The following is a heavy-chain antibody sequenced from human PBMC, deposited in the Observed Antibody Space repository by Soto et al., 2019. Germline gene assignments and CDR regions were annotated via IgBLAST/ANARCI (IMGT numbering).Heavy chain of an antibody. D-gene: IGHD1-26*01. CDR1: GFTFSSYA. CDR2: ISGSGSST. V-gene: IGHV3-23*01. CDR3: AKNSSFDY. Sequence: GGSQKLSLAAAGFTFSSYAMSWVRQAPGKGLEWVSAISGSGSSTYYADSVKGRFTISRDNSKNTLYLQMNSLRAEDTAVYYCAKNSSFDYWGQGTLVTVSS. J-gene: IGHJ4*02.